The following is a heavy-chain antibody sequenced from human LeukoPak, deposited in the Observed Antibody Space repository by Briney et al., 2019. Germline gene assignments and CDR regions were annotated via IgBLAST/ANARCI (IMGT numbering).Heavy chain of an antibody. CDR3: ASTLRFLPYRRFDY. V-gene: IGHV4-39*01. D-gene: IGHD3-3*01. CDR1: GGSIISSNYY. J-gene: IGHJ4*02. Sequence: SETLSLTCSVSGGSIISSNYYWGWIRQPPGKGLEWIGSIYQSGSGSSYYNPSLKSRVTISGDTSKNQFFLRLSSVTAADTAVYYCASTLRFLPYRRFDYWGQGTLVTVPT. CDR2: IYQSGSGSS.